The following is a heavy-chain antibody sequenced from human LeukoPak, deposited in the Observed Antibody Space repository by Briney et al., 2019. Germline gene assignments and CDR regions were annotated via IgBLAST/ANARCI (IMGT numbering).Heavy chain of an antibody. CDR3: ATYSGNDYTVFDY. J-gene: IGHJ4*02. Sequence: SETLSLTCSVFRVSIRSYYWSWIRQSPGKGLEWIGYIHASGNTNLNPSLKSRSTISVDTSKNQFSLKVSSVTAADTAVYYCATYSGNDYTVFDYWGQGTLVTVSS. CDR2: IHASGNT. CDR1: RVSIRSYY. V-gene: IGHV4-59*03. D-gene: IGHD5-12*01.